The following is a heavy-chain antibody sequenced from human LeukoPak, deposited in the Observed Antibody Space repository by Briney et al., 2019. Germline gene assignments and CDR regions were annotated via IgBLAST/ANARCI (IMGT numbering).Heavy chain of an antibody. D-gene: IGHD1-26*01. CDR3: ARDRIVGAKGRWFDP. J-gene: IGHJ5*02. CDR1: TYSISSGYY. V-gene: IGHV4-38-2*02. CDR2: IYHNGNT. Sequence: PSETLSLTCTVSTYSISSGYYWGWIRQPPGKGLEWIGNIYHNGNTYYNPSLKSRVTISVDTSKNQFSLKLSSVTAADTAVYYCARDRIVGAKGRWFDPWGQGTLVTVSS.